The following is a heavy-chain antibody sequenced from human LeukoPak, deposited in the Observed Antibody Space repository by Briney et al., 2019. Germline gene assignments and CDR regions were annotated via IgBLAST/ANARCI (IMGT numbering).Heavy chain of an antibody. Sequence: GSLRLSCAAPGFTFSNAWVSWVRQAPGKGLEWVGRIKSKTDGGTTDYAAPVKDRFTISRDDSKNTLYLQMNSLKTEDTAVYYCTTAYSGSDLYYYYYYMDVWGKGTTVTVSS. CDR1: GFTFSNAW. D-gene: IGHD1-26*01. J-gene: IGHJ6*03. V-gene: IGHV3-15*01. CDR3: TTAYSGSDLYYYYYYMDV. CDR2: IKSKTDGGTT.